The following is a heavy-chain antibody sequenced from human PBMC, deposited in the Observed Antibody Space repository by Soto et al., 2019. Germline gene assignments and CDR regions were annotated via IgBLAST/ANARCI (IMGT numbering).Heavy chain of an antibody. V-gene: IGHV3-64*01. CDR3: ARGDGYNFDY. CDR1: GFTFSSYA. D-gene: IGHD5-12*01. J-gene: IGHJ4*02. Sequence: EVPLVESGGGLVQPGGSLRLSCAASGFTFSSYAMHWVRQAPGKGLEYVSAISSNGGSTYYANSVKGRFTISRDNSKNTLYLQMGSLRAEDMAVYYCARGDGYNFDYWGQGTLVTVSS. CDR2: ISSNGGST.